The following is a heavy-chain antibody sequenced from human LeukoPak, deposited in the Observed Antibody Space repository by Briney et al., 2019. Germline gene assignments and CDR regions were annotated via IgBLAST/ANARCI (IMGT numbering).Heavy chain of an antibody. J-gene: IGHJ3*02. D-gene: IGHD4-23*01. Sequence: SETLSLTCTVSGGSISSHYWSWIRQPPGKGLEWIGYIYYSGSTNYNPSLKSRVTISVDTSKNQFSLKLSSVTAADTAVYYCASLNDYGGNRDAFDIWGQGTMVTVSS. CDR2: IYYSGST. V-gene: IGHV4-59*08. CDR1: GGSISSHY. CDR3: ASLNDYGGNRDAFDI.